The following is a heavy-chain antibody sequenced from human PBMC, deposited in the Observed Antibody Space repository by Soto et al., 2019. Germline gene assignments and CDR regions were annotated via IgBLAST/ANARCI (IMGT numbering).Heavy chain of an antibody. Sequence: QVQLVESGGGVVQPGKSLRLSCAGSGFTFSSYGMDWVRQAPGKGLEWVAVISYDGSNKYYADSVKGRFTISRDNSKNTLYLQMSSLRAGDWAVYYCAKDRMGAGVRGYFDYWGQGTLVTVSS. CDR3: AKDRMGAGVRGYFDY. D-gene: IGHD3-10*01. V-gene: IGHV3-30*18. J-gene: IGHJ4*02. CDR2: ISYDGSNK. CDR1: GFTFSSYG.